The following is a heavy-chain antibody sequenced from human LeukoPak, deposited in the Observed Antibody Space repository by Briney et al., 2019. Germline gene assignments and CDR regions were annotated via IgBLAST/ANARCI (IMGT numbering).Heavy chain of an antibody. Sequence: PGGSLRLSCAASGFTFSSYAMSWVRQAPGKGLEWVSVISGGGGTTYYADSVKGRFTISRDNSKNTLYLQMNSLRAEDTAVYYRAKDKAVIRDAFDIWGQGTMVTVSS. D-gene: IGHD2-21*01. CDR3: AKDKAVIRDAFDI. V-gene: IGHV3-23*01. J-gene: IGHJ3*02. CDR1: GFTFSSYA. CDR2: ISGGGGTT.